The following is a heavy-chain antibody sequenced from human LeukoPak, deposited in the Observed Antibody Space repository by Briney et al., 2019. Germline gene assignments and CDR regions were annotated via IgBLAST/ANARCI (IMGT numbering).Heavy chain of an antibody. CDR3: ARVTGYMIEDYFDY. CDR1: GCSISSYY. J-gene: IGHJ4*02. Sequence: SETLSLNCTGSGCSISSYYWSWIRQPPGKGLEWIRYIYYSGSTNDNPSLKSRVTISVDTSKKQFSLKLSSVTAADTAVYYCARVTGYMIEDYFDYWGQGTLVTVSS. D-gene: IGHD3-22*01. V-gene: IGHV4-59*01. CDR2: IYYSGST.